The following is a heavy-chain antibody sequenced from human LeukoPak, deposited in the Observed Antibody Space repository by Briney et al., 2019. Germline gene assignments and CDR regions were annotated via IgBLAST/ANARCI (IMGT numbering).Heavy chain of an antibody. Sequence: SETLSLTCTVSGGSISSYYLGWIRQPPGKGLEWIGSIYYSGSTYYNPSLKSRVTISVDTSKNQFSLKLSSVTAADTAVYYCARRWLQLIDYWGQGTLVTVSS. V-gene: IGHV4-39*01. CDR1: GGSISSYY. J-gene: IGHJ4*02. CDR2: IYYSGST. CDR3: ARRWLQLIDY. D-gene: IGHD5-24*01.